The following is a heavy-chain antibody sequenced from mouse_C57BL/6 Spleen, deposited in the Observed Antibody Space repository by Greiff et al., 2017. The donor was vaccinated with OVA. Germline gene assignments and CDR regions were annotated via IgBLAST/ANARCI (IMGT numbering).Heavy chain of an antibody. J-gene: IGHJ1*03. CDR3: ARDLLWSLFDV. Sequence: EVQRVESGPGLVKPSQSLSLTCSVTGYSITSGYYWNWIRQFPGNKLEWMGYLSYDGSNNYNPSLKNRISITRDTSKNQFFLKLNSVTTEDTATYYCARDLLWSLFDVWGTGTTVTVSS. CDR2: LSYDGSN. V-gene: IGHV3-6*01. CDR1: GYSITSGYY. D-gene: IGHD2-1*01.